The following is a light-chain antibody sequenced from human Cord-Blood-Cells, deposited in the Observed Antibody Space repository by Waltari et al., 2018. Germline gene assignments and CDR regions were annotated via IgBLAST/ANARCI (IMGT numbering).Light chain of an antibody. CDR3: SSYTSSSTYV. V-gene: IGLV2-14*01. CDR2: EVS. J-gene: IGLJ1*01. CDR1: SSDVGGYNY. Sequence: QSALTQPASVSGSPGQSITISCTGTSSDVGGYNYVSWYQQHPGKAPKLMIYEVSNRPSGFSKRFSVSKSGNTASLTISGLQAEDEADYYCSSYTSSSTYVFGTGTKVTVL.